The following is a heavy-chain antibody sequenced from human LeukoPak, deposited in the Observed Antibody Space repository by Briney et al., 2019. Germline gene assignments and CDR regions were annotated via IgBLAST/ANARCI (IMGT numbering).Heavy chain of an antibody. CDR3: ARVGGGATYYDFWSGPNWFDP. CDR2: INPNFGVT. V-gene: IGHV1-2*02. D-gene: IGHD3-3*01. Sequence: ASVTVSCKASGYTFTGYYVHWVRQAPGQGLEWMGWINPNFGVTNYAQNFQGRVTLTRDTSINTAYMELSRLRSDDTAVYYCARVGGGATYYDFWSGPNWFDPWGQGTLVTVSS. J-gene: IGHJ5*02. CDR1: GYTFTGYY.